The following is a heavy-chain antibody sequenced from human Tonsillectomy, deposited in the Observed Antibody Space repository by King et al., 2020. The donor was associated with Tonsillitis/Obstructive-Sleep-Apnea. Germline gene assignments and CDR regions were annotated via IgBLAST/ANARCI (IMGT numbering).Heavy chain of an antibody. CDR2: VHYSGST. CDR1: GDSISSYF. D-gene: IGHD3-16*02. Sequence: QLQESGPGLVKPSETLSLTCIVSGDSISSYFWSWIRQPPGKGLEWIGYVHYSGSTNYSPSLKSRVIMSIDTSKNKFSLKLISVTAADPAVYYCARLRDDFIWGSFRYSFDFWGQGALVTVSS. CDR3: ARLRDDFIWGSFRYSFDF. V-gene: IGHV4-59*01. J-gene: IGHJ4*02.